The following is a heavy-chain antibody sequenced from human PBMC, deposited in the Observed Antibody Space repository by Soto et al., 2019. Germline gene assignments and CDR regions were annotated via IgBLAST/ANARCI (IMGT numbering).Heavy chain of an antibody. V-gene: IGHV4-61*08. CDR3: ARRYGGNFDY. J-gene: IGHJ4*02. Sequence: SETLSLTCDVSGDTISTGGYTWAWIRQPPGKALEWIGYIYYSGSTNYNPSLKSRVTISVDTSKNQFPLKLSSVTAADTAVYYCARRYGGNFDYWGQGTLVTVSS. CDR2: IYYSGST. CDR1: GDTISTGGYT. D-gene: IGHD1-26*01.